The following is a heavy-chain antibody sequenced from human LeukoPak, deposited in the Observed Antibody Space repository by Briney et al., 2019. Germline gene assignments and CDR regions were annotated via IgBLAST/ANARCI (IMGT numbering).Heavy chain of an antibody. CDR1: GFTFSSYS. CDR3: ARDRDVLLWFGESQDAFDI. CDR2: ISSSSSYI. Sequence: GGSLRLSCAASGFTFSSYSMNWVRQAPGKGLEWVSSISSSSSYIYYADSVKGRFTISRDNAKNSLYLQMNRLRAEDTAVYYCARDRDVLLWFGESQDAFDIWGQGTMVTVSS. J-gene: IGHJ3*02. V-gene: IGHV3-21*01. D-gene: IGHD3-10*01.